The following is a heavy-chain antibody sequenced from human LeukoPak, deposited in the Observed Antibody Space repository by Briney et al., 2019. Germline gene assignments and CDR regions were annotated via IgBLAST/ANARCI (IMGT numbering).Heavy chain of an antibody. CDR3: TRAEGLGPGAHFDQ. Sequence: GGSLRLSCAASGFSFSRFYMSWVRQTPGKALEWISYIPTSGISVQYADSVRGRFTASRDDAMNSLHLQMDSLRVEDTAVYYCTRAEGLGPGAHFDQWGQGAPVIASS. J-gene: IGHJ4*02. V-gene: IGHV3-11*01. CDR1: GFSFSRFY. CDR2: IPTSGISV.